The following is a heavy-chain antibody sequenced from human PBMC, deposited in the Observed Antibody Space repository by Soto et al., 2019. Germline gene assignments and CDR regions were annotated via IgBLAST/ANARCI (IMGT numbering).Heavy chain of an antibody. D-gene: IGHD3-10*01. V-gene: IGHV3-21*01. J-gene: IGHJ5*02. Sequence: PGGSLRLSCAASGFSFTSHNMNWVRQAPGKGLEWVSCISPSGSYIYYGDSVKGRFTISRDNAKNSVYLQMDSLRDEDTAIYYCVRSSAITETYRNLFEPWGQGTLVTVPS. CDR1: GFSFTSHN. CDR2: ISPSGSYI. CDR3: VRSSAITETYRNLFEP.